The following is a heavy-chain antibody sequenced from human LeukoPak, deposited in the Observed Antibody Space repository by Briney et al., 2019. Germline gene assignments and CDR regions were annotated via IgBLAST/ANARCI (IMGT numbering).Heavy chain of an antibody. CDR2: INSDGNST. J-gene: IGHJ3*02. D-gene: IGHD2-2*01. CDR3: ARSPVEVDGFDI. CDR1: GFTFSSYW. Sequence: GGSLTLSCAASGFTFSSYWMYWVRQATGKGLVWVSRINSDGNSTSYADSVKGRCSISRDNAKTTLYLQMNSLRAEDTAVYYCARSPVEVDGFDIWGQGTMVTVSS. V-gene: IGHV3-74*01.